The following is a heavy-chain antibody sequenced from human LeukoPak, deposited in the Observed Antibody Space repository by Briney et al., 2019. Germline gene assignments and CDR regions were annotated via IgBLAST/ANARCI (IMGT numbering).Heavy chain of an antibody. CDR2: MYLSGTT. J-gene: IGHJ4*02. CDR1: GDSINSLDL. Sequence: TSETLSLTCTVSGDSINSLDLWSWVRQPPGKGLEWIGVMYLSGTTHSNPSVKSRVTISIDKSKNQFFLNLSSVTAADTAVYYCAGLVGRYSSGLYYYYFDYWGQGTLVTVSS. V-gene: IGHV4-4*02. CDR3: AGLVGRYSSGLYYYYFDY. D-gene: IGHD3-22*01.